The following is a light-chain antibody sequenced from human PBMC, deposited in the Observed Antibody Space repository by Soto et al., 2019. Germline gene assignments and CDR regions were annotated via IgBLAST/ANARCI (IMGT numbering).Light chain of an antibody. V-gene: IGLV2-14*03. CDR2: DVS. J-gene: IGLJ1*01. CDR3: SSFTTSTSYV. CDR1: SSDVGAYDY. Sequence: QSALTQPASVSGSPGQSITISCTGTSSDVGAYDYVSWYQQQPGEVPKLMIFDVSDRPSGVSNRFSGSKSGNTASLTISGLQAEDEADYYCSSFTTSTSYVFGPGTKLTVL.